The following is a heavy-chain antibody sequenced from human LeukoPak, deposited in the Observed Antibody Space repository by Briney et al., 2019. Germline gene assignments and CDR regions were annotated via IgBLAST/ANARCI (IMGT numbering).Heavy chain of an antibody. Sequence: GGSLRLSCAASGFTFNDYYMSWIRQAPGKGLEWLSYINIGGTNTHYTDSVKGRFTISRDNAKKSLYLEMNNLRAEDTAVYYCATDGAGFDTWGQGVLVTVSS. J-gene: IGHJ5*02. V-gene: IGHV3-11*01. CDR2: INIGGTNT. CDR1: GFTFNDYY. CDR3: ATDGAGFDT.